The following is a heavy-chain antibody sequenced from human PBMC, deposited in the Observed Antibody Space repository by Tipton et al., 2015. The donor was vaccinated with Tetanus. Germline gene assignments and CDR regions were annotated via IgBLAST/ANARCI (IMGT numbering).Heavy chain of an antibody. V-gene: IGHV1-8*01. Sequence: QLVQSGAEVKKPGASVKVSCKASGYTFTSYDINWVRQATGQGLEWMGWMNPNSGNTGYAQKFQGRVTMTRNTSISTAYMERSSLRSEDTAVYYCARAIKTDIVVVVAATADAFDIWGQGTMVTVSS. D-gene: IGHD2-15*01. CDR2: MNPNSGNT. CDR3: ARAIKTDIVVVVAATADAFDI. CDR1: GYTFTSYD. J-gene: IGHJ3*02.